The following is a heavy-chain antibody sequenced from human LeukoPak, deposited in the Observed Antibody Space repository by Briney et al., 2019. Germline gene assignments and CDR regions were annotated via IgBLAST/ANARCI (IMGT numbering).Heavy chain of an antibody. CDR2: IIPIFGTA. Sequence: SVKVSCKASGGTFSSYAISWVRQAPGQGLEWMGGIIPIFGTANYAQKFQGRVTITADKSTSTAYMELSSLRSEDTAAYYCASPQEDNWFDPWGQGTLVTVSS. V-gene: IGHV1-69*06. CDR3: ASPQEDNWFDP. J-gene: IGHJ5*02. CDR1: GGTFSSYA.